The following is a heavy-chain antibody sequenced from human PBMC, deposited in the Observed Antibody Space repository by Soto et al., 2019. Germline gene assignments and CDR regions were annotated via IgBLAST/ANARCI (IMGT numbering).Heavy chain of an antibody. D-gene: IGHD3-22*01. J-gene: IGHJ6*02. Sequence: GGSLRLSCAASEFTFSNYAMSWVRQAPGKGLEWVSSISDNGGTTYYADSVRGRFTISRDDSKNTLYLQMNNLRAEDTALYYCAKDRATYYYDSSDYFYYFGMDLWGQGTTVTVSS. CDR2: ISDNGGTT. CDR3: AKDRATYYYDSSDYFYYFGMDL. V-gene: IGHV3-23*01. CDR1: EFTFSNYA.